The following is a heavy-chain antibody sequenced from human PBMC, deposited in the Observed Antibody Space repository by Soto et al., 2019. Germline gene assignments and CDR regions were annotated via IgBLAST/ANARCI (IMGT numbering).Heavy chain of an antibody. CDR2: ISAHNGNT. V-gene: IGHV1-18*01. Sequence: QVHLVQSGAEVKKPGASVKVSCKASGYTFTSCGITWVRQAPGHGLEWMGWISAHNGNTDYAQKLQGRVIVTRDTSTSTAYMELRSLRSDDTAVYYCARGRYGDYWGQGALVTVSS. D-gene: IGHD1-1*01. CDR3: ARGRYGDY. CDR1: GYTFTSCG. J-gene: IGHJ4*02.